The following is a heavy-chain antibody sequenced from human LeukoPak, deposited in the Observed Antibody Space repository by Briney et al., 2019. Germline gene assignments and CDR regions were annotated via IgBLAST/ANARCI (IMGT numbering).Heavy chain of an antibody. Sequence: ASVKVSCKASGYTFTSYDINWVRQATGQGLEWMGWMNPNSGNTGYAQKFQGRVTMTRNTSISTAYMELSSLRSEDTAVYYCASHSLLRWFGDGYYGMDVWGQGTTVTVSS. D-gene: IGHD3-10*01. J-gene: IGHJ6*02. CDR1: GYTFTSYD. CDR3: ASHSLLRWFGDGYYGMDV. V-gene: IGHV1-8*01. CDR2: MNPNSGNT.